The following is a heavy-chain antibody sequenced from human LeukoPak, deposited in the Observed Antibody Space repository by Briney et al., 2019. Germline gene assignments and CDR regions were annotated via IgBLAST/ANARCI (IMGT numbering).Heavy chain of an antibody. CDR3: ARDCGYYYMDV. CDR2: ISSSGSTI. V-gene: IGHV3-11*04. CDR1: GFTFSDYY. Sequence: GGSLRLSCAASGFTFSDYYMNWVRQAPGKGLEWVSYISSSGSTIYYADSVKGRFTISRDNAKNSLYLQMNSLRAEDTAVYYCARDCGYYYMDVWGKGTTVTVSS. D-gene: IGHD2-21*01. J-gene: IGHJ6*03.